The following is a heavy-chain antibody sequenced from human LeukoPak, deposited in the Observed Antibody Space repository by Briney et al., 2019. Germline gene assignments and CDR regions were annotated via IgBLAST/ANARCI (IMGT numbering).Heavy chain of an antibody. CDR3: AREGGNNAFDI. V-gene: IGHV3-48*03. J-gene: IGHJ3*02. CDR2: ISSSGSTI. Sequence: GGSLRLSCAASGFTFSSYEMNWVRQAPGKGLEWVSYISSSGSTIYYADSVKGRSTISRDNAKNSLYLQMNSLRAEDTAVYYCAREGGNNAFDIWGQGTMVTVSS. D-gene: IGHD4-23*01. CDR1: GFTFSSYE.